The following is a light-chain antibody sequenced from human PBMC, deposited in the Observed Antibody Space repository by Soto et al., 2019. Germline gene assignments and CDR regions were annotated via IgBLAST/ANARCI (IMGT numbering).Light chain of an antibody. CDR1: QSISTE. CDR3: QQGHNWPLT. CDR2: SAS. J-gene: IGKJ2*01. V-gene: IGKV3-15*01. Sequence: ETVMTQSPATLSMSPGERATLSCRASQSISTELAWYQQKPGQPPILLIYSASSRATGVPARFTGSGSGSEITLPVSGLQPEDFAVYYCQQGHNWPLTLGQGTRQEI.